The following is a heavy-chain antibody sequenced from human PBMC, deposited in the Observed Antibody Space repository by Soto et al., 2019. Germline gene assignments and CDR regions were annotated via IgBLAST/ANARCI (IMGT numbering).Heavy chain of an antibody. J-gene: IGHJ2*01. CDR2: MSYDGSKE. CDR3: ARGSGNSGFWYFDL. V-gene: IGHV3-30*03. Sequence: GSLRLSCAASGFIFSSYGMHWVRQAPGKGLEWVALMSYDGSKEYYADSVKGRFTVSRDNSQNTLYLQMNSLRAEDTAVYYCARGSGNSGFWYFDLWGRGTLVTVSS. CDR1: GFIFSSYG. D-gene: IGHD4-4*01.